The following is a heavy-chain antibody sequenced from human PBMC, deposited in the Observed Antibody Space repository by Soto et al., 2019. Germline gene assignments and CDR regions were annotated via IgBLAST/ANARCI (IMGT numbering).Heavy chain of an antibody. D-gene: IGHD3-22*01. CDR2: IYYSGST. Sequence: QVQLQESGPGLVKPSQTLSLTCTVSGGSISSGGYYWSWIRQHPGKGLEWIGYIYYSGSTYYNPSLKSRVTISVDTSKNQFSLKLSSVTAADTAVYYCARDYYDSSGYYYHYYYGMDVWGQGTTVTVSS. V-gene: IGHV4-31*03. J-gene: IGHJ6*02. CDR3: ARDYYDSSGYYYHYYYGMDV. CDR1: GGSISSGGYY.